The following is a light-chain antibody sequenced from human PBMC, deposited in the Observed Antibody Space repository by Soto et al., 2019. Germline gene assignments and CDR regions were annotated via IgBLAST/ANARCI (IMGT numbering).Light chain of an antibody. Sequence: EIVMTQSPATLSVSPGERATLSCRASQNISNNLAWYQQKPGRSPRLLIYGASTRATGIPARFSGSGSGTAFTLTISSLQSEDFAVYYCQQYDYWPPYTFGQGTKLEIK. CDR1: QNISNN. CDR3: QQYDYWPPYT. J-gene: IGKJ2*01. CDR2: GAS. V-gene: IGKV3-15*01.